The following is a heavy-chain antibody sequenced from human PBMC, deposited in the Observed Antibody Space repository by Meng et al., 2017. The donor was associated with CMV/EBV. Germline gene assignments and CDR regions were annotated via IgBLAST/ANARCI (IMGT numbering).Heavy chain of an antibody. J-gene: IGHJ6*02. CDR3: ARDRGRGTYYDFWSGYYTPDTPSYYYYGMDV. CDR1: GFTVSSNY. CDR2: IYSGGST. V-gene: IGHV3-66*02. D-gene: IGHD3-3*01. Sequence: GGSLRLSCAASGFTVSSNYISWVRQAPGKGLEWVSVIYSGGSTYYADSVKGRFTISRDNSKNTLYLQMNSLRAEDTAVYYCARDRGRGTYYDFWSGYYTPDTPSYYYYGMDVWGQGTTVTVSS.